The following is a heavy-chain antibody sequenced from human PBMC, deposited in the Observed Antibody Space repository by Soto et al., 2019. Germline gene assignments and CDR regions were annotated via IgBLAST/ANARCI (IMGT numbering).Heavy chain of an antibody. V-gene: IGHV4-59*01. CDR3: ARSKSSSWYEGWFDP. CDR1: GGSISSYY. J-gene: IGHJ5*02. D-gene: IGHD6-13*01. Sequence: QVQLQESGPGLVKPSETLSLTCTVSGGSISSYYWSWIRQPPGKGLEWIGYIYYSGSTNYNPSLKSRVTISVDTSKNQFSLKLSSVTAADTAVYYCARSKSSSWYEGWFDPWGQGTLVTVSS. CDR2: IYYSGST.